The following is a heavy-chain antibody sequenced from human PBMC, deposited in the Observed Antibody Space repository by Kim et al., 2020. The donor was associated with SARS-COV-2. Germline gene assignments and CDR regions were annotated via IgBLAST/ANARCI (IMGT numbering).Heavy chain of an antibody. J-gene: IGHJ6*02. V-gene: IGHV5-51*01. Sequence: GESLKISCKGSGYSFTSYWIGWVRQMPGKGLEWMGIIYPGDSDTRYSPSFQGQVTISADKSISTAYLQWSSLKASDTAMYYCATVPDFWSGYYLVPPQTQNIYGMDVWGQGTTVTVSS. D-gene: IGHD3-3*01. CDR2: IYPGDSDT. CDR1: GYSFTSYW. CDR3: ATVPDFWSGYYLVPPQTQNIYGMDV.